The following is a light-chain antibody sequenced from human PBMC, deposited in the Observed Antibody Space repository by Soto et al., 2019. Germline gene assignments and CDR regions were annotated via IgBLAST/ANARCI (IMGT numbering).Light chain of an antibody. V-gene: IGKV1-27*01. J-gene: IGKJ3*01. Sequence: DIQMTQSPTSLSASVGDRVTITCRASQGIRNFVAWYQQKPGKAPKLLIYAASTLQSGVPSRFSGSGSGTVFTLTINSLHPEDVATYSCQKYSSVPVFGPGTKVEIK. CDR2: AAS. CDR1: QGIRNF. CDR3: QKYSSVPV.